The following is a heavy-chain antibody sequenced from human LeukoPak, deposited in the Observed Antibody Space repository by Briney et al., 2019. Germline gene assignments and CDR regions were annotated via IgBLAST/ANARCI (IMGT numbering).Heavy chain of an antibody. D-gene: IGHD3-3*01. CDR1: GFTFTSSA. Sequence: ASVKVSCKASGFTFTSSAVQWVRQARGQRLEWIGWIVVGSGNTNYAQKFQERVTITRDMSTSTAYMELSSLRSEDTAVYYCAAEREDTIFGDDGFDPWGQGTLVTVSS. J-gene: IGHJ5*02. CDR2: IVVGSGNT. CDR3: AAEREDTIFGDDGFDP. V-gene: IGHV1-58*01.